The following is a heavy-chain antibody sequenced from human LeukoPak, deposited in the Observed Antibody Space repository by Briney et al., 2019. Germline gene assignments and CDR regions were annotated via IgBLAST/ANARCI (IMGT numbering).Heavy chain of an antibody. CDR2: ISYDGSNK. CDR1: RFTFSNYA. D-gene: IGHD2-2*01. V-gene: IGHV3-30*04. J-gene: IGHJ4*02. CDR3: AKDRQYCSSTSCYVGYFDY. Sequence: GGSLRLSCAASRFTFSNYAMHWVRQAPDKGLEWVAVISYDGSNKYYADSVKGRFTISRDNSKNTLYLQMNSLRAEDTAVYYCAKDRQYCSSTSCYVGYFDYWGQGTLVTVSS.